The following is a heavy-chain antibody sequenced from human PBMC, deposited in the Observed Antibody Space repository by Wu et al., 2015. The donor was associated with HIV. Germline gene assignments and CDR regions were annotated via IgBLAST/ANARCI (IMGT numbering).Heavy chain of an antibody. V-gene: IGHV1-8*03. CDR1: GYTFTSYD. J-gene: IGHJ6*03. CDR3: ARGYDFWSGDPYYYYMDV. D-gene: IGHD3-3*01. CDR2: MNPNSGNT. Sequence: QVQLVQSGAEVKKPGASVKVSCKASGYTFTSYDINWVRQATGQGLEWMGWMNPNSGNTGYAQKFQGRVTITRNTSISTAYMELSSLRSEDTAVYYCARGYDFWSGDPYYYYMDVWGKGTTVTVSS.